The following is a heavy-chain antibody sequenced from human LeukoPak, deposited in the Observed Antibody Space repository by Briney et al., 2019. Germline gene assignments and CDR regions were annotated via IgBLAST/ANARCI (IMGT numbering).Heavy chain of an antibody. Sequence: ASVKVSCKASGGTFSSYAISWVRHAPGQGLEWMGWISAYIGNTNYAQRLQGRVTMTTDTSTSTAYMELRSLRSDDTAVYYCAREKGAGTFDYWGQGTLVTVSS. CDR1: GGTFSSYA. D-gene: IGHD6-19*01. CDR3: AREKGAGTFDY. J-gene: IGHJ4*02. V-gene: IGHV1-18*01. CDR2: ISAYIGNT.